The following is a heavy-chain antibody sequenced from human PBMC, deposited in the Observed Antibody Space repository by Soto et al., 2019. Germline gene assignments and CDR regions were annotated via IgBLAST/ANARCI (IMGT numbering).Heavy chain of an antibody. V-gene: IGHV1-18*01. CDR2: ISAYNGNT. J-gene: IGHJ6*02. CDR1: GYTFTSYG. Sequence: QVQLVQSGAEVKKHGASVKVSCKASGYTFTSYGISWVRQAPGQGLEWMGWISAYNGNTNYAQKLQGRVTMTTDTSTSTADMELRSLRSDDTAVYYCARVRDIVTERYGMDGWGQGTTVTVSS. D-gene: IGHD3-9*01. CDR3: ARVRDIVTERYGMDG.